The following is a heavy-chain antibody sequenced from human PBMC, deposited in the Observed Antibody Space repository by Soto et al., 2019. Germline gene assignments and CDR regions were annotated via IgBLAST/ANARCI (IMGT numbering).Heavy chain of an antibody. CDR2: IIPIFGTA. V-gene: IGHV1-69*13. D-gene: IGHD2-15*01. CDR1: GGTFGSYA. CDR3: ARPSGYCSGGSCLVY. Sequence: SVKVSCKASGGTFGSYAISWVRQAPGQGLEWMGGIIPIFGTANYAQKFQGRVTITADESTSTAYMELSSLRSEDTAVYYCARPSGYCSGGSCLVYWGQGTLVTVSS. J-gene: IGHJ4*02.